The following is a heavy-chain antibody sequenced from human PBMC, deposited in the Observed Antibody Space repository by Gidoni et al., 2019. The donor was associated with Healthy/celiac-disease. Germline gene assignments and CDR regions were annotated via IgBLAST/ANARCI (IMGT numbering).Heavy chain of an antibody. V-gene: IGHV3-33*01. CDR2: IWYDGSNK. J-gene: IGHJ4*02. CDR3: ARTGATYFFDY. Sequence: KGLEWVAVIWYDGSNKYYADSVKGRFTISRDNSKNTLYLQMNSLRAEDTAVYYCARTGATYFFDYWGQGTLVTVSS. D-gene: IGHD1-26*01.